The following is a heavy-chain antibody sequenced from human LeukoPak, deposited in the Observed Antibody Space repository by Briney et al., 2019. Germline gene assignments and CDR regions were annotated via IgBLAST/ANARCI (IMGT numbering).Heavy chain of an antibody. Sequence: SETLSLTCTVSGYSISSGYYWGWIRQPPGKGLEWIGSIYHSGSTYYNPSLKSRVTISVDTSKNQFSLKLSSVTAADTAVYYCPRERWGDFDYWGQGTLVTVSS. V-gene: IGHV4-38-2*02. J-gene: IGHJ4*02. CDR2: IYHSGST. D-gene: IGHD3-16*01. CDR1: GYSISSGYY. CDR3: PRERWGDFDY.